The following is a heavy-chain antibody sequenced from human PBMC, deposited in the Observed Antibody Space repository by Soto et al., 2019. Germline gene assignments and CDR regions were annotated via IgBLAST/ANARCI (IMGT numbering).Heavy chain of an antibody. CDR3: ARGEDYSSSGGHKSFDF. Sequence: ASVKVSCKASGYTFTSYHIHWVRQAPGQGLEWMGIINPSGGSTTYIQKFQGGVTMTRETSTSTVNMELSSLTSEDTAVYYCARGEDYSSSGGHKSFDFWGQGTLVTVSS. D-gene: IGHD3-22*01. CDR1: GYTFTSYH. V-gene: IGHV1-46*01. CDR2: INPSGGST. J-gene: IGHJ4*02.